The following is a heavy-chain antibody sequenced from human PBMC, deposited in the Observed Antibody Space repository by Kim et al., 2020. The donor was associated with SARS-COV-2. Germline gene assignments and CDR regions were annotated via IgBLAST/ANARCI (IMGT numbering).Heavy chain of an antibody. V-gene: IGHV3-30*18. J-gene: IGHJ6*02. CDR1: GFTFSSYG. Sequence: GGSLRLSCAASGFTFSSYGMHWVRQAPGKGLEWVAVISYDGSNKYYADSVKGRFTISRDNSKNTLYLQMNSLRAEDTAVYYCAKDVKYYDFWSGYTHQQQVYYFYICLDLWGQGTMVTVFS. D-gene: IGHD3-3*01. CDR3: AKDVKYYDFWSGYTHQQQVYYFYICLDL. CDR2: ISYDGSNK.